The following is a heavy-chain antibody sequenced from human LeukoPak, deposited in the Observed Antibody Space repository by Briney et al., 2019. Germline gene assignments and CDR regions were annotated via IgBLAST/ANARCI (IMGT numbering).Heavy chain of an antibody. V-gene: IGHV3-53*01. CDR1: GFSVSSNY. Sequence: GGSLRLSCAASGFSVSSNYMSWVRQAPGKGLEWVSVIYSGGSTYYADSVKGRFTISRDNSKNKLYLQMNSLRAEDTAVYYCAKSGYYYYMDVWGKGTTVTVSS. J-gene: IGHJ6*03. CDR3: AKSGYYYYMDV. CDR2: IYSGGST.